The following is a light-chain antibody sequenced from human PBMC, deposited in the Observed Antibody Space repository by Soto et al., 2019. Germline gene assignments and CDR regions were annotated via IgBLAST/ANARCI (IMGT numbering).Light chain of an antibody. CDR2: DVT. V-gene: IGLV2-11*01. CDR1: SSDVGTYNF. J-gene: IGLJ1*01. Sequence: QSALTQPRSVSGSPGQSVTISCTGTSSDVGTYNFVSWYQQHPGKAPKFMIYDVTKRPSGVPDRISGSKSGNTASLTISGLQAEDEADYYCCSYVGSYTSYVFGTGTKVTVL. CDR3: CSYVGSYTSYV.